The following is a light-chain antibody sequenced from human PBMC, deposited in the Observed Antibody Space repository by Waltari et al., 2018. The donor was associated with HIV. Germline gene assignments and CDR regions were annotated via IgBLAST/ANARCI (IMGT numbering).Light chain of an antibody. V-gene: IGLV2-14*01. CDR3: SSYTSSSTRV. Sequence: QSALTQPASVSGSPGQSITIPCTGTSSDVGGYNYVFWYQQHPGKAPKLMIYEVSNRPSGVSNRFSGSNSGNTASLTISGLQAEDEADYYCSSYTSSSTRVFGGGTNLTVL. CDR1: SSDVGGYNY. J-gene: IGLJ3*02. CDR2: EVS.